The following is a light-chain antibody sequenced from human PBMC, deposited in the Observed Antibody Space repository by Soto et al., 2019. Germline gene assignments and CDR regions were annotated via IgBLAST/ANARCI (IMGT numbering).Light chain of an antibody. CDR2: RNN. CDR3: AAWDDSLSAYV. CDR1: SSNIGRNF. Sequence: QSVLTQPPSASGTPGQRVTISCSGSSSNIGRNFVYWYQQFPGTAPKLLIYRNNQRPSGVPDRFSGSKSGTSASLAISGLRSEDEADYYCAAWDDSLSAYVFGTGTKVTVL. J-gene: IGLJ1*01. V-gene: IGLV1-47*01.